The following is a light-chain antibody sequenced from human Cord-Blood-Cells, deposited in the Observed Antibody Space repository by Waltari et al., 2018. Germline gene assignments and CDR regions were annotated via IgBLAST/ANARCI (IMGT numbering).Light chain of an antibody. CDR1: SSDVGGYNY. J-gene: IGLJ1*01. CDR3: SSYTSSSTYV. CDR2: DVI. Sequence: QSALTQPASVSGSPGQSITISCTGTSSDVGGYNYVPWYQQHPGKAPKLMIYDVIKRPSGVSNRFSGSKSGNTASLTISGLQAEDEADYYCSSYTSSSTYVFGTGTKVTVL. V-gene: IGLV2-14*01.